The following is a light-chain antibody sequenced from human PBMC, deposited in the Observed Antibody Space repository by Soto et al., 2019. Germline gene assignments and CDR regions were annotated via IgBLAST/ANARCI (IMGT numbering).Light chain of an antibody. V-gene: IGLV2-14*01. CDR2: EVS. J-gene: IGLJ1*01. CDR3: SSYTSSSTTV. CDR1: SSDIGGYDF. Sequence: QSALTQPASVSGSPGQSLTISCTGTSSDIGGYDFVSWYRQQPGKAPKLLIYEVSHRPSGVSSRFSASKSGNTASLTISGLQAEDEGDYYCSSYTSSSTTVFGTGTKLTVL.